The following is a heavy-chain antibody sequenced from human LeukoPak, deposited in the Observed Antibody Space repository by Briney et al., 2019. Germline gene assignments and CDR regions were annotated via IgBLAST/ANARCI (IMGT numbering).Heavy chain of an antibody. CDR2: IYTSGST. V-gene: IGHV4-4*07. CDR3: ARDVRNYDILTGYDGFDP. J-gene: IGHJ5*02. Sequence: SETLSLTCTVSGGSISSYYWSWIRQPAGKGLEWIGRIYTSGSTNYNPSLKSRVTMSVDTSKNQFSLKLSSVTAADTAVYYCARDVRNYDILTGYDGFDPWGQVTLVTVSS. D-gene: IGHD3-9*01. CDR1: GGSISSYY.